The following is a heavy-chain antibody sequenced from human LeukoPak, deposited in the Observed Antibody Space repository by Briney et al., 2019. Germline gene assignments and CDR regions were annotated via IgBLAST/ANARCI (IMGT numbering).Heavy chain of an antibody. CDR3: AREGPVAGTQGFDY. CDR1: GFTFSSYE. CDR2: ISSSGSTI. Sequence: PGGSLRLSCAASGFTFSSYEMNWVRQAPGKGLEWVSYISSSGSTIYYADSVKGRFTISRDNSKNTLYLQMNSLRAEDTAVYYCAREGPVAGTQGFDYWGQGTLVTVSS. J-gene: IGHJ4*02. D-gene: IGHD6-19*01. V-gene: IGHV3-48*03.